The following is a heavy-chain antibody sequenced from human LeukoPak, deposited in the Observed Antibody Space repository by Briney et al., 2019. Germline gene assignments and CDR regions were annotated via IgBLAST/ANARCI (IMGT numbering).Heavy chain of an antibody. D-gene: IGHD6-19*01. CDR3: ARGYIAVAGLDAFDI. CDR2: MNPNSGST. CDR1: GYTFTSFD. V-gene: IGHV1-8*03. Sequence: ASVRVSCKASGYTFTSFDINWVRQATGQGLEWMGWMNPNSGSTGYAQKFQDRVTITRNTSISTAYMDLSSLRSEDTAVYYCARGYIAVAGLDAFDIWGQGTMVTVSS. J-gene: IGHJ3*02.